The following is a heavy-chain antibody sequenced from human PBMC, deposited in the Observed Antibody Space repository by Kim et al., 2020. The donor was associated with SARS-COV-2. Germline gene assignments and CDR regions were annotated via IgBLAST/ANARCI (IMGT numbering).Heavy chain of an antibody. D-gene: IGHD2-15*01. V-gene: IGHV3-23*01. CDR3: AKSGVLGYCSGGSCYSLYYFDC. CDR2: ISGSGGST. CDR1: GFTFSSYA. J-gene: IGHJ4*02. Sequence: GGSLRLSCAASGFTFSSYAMSWVRQAPGKGLEWVSAISGSGGSTYYADSVKGRFTISRDNSKNTLYLQMNSLRAEDTAVYYCAKSGVLGYCSGGSCYSLYYFDCRGQGALVADSS.